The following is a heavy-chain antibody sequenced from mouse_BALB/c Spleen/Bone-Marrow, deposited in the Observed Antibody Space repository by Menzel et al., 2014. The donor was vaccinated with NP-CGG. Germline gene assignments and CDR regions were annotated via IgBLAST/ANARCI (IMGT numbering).Heavy chain of an antibody. D-gene: IGHD3-2*02. CDR1: GFTFSSYG. CDR3: TRRPLQANSYFDC. J-gene: IGHJ2*01. Sequence: EVKVVESGGDLVKPGGSLKPSCVASGFTFSSYGMSWVRQTPDKRLEWVATISSGGSSTYYPASVKGRFTISRDNAKSTLYLQMSSLNSEDTAMYYCTRRPLQANSYFDCWGQGTTLTVSS. V-gene: IGHV5-6*02. CDR2: ISSGGSST.